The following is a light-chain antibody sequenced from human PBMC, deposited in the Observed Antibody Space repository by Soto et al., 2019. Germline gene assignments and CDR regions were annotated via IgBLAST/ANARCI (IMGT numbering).Light chain of an antibody. CDR3: QQYGTSPWT. Sequence: ESVLTQSPGTLSMSPGERATLSCRASQSVSSSYSAWYQQKPGQAPRLLIYDASTRATGIPDRFSGSGSGTDFTLTISRLGPEDFAVYYCQQYGTSPWTFGQGTKVDIK. J-gene: IGKJ1*01. CDR1: QSVSSSY. CDR2: DAS. V-gene: IGKV3-20*01.